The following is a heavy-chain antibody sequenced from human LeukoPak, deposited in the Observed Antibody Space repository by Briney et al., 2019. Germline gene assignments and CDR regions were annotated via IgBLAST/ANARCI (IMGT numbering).Heavy chain of an antibody. V-gene: IGHV4-34*01. D-gene: IGHD1-26*01. CDR1: GGSFSGYY. CDR3: AGVGATGPLDY. J-gene: IGHJ4*02. Sequence: SETLSLTCAVYGGSFSGYYWSWIRQPPGKGLEWIGEINHSGSTNYNPSLKSRVTISVDTSKNQFSLKLSSVTAADTAVYYCAGVGATGPLDYWGQGTLVTVSS. CDR2: INHSGST.